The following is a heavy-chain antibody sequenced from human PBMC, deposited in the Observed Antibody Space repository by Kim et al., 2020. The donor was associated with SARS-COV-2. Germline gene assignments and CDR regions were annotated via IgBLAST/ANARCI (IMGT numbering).Heavy chain of an antibody. D-gene: IGHD6-19*01. CDR1: GISFSSYW. CDR2: IKQDGSVK. J-gene: IGHJ1*01. Sequence: GGSLRLSCAASGISFSSYWMNWIRQAPGKGLEWVTNIKQDGSVKNYVESAKGRFTVSRDNVQSSAYLQMDSLRVEDTAIYYCAGSVGWRIEHWGQGTRVTVSS. V-gene: IGHV3-7*05. CDR3: AGSVGWRIEH.